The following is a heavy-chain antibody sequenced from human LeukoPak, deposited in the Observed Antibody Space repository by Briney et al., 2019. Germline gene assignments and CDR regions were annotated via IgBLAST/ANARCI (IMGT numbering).Heavy chain of an antibody. CDR3: AKEGYYGSGSYLRVFDY. V-gene: IGHV3-30*18. D-gene: IGHD3-10*01. CDR2: ISYDGSNK. CDR1: GFTFSSYG. J-gene: IGHJ4*02. Sequence: PGGSLRLSCAASGFTFSSYGMHWVRQAPGKGLEWVAVISYDGSNKYYADSVKGRFTISRDDSKNTLYLQMNSLRAEDTAVYYCAKEGYYGSGSYLRVFDYWGQGTLVTVSS.